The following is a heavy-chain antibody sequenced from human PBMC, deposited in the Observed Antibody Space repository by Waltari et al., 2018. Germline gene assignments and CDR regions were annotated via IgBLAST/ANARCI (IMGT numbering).Heavy chain of an antibody. J-gene: IGHJ5*02. CDR1: GYTFTSYD. CDR3: AREAEAIFGVALEHLGDNWFDP. D-gene: IGHD3-3*01. V-gene: IGHV1-8*01. CDR2: MNPNSGNT. Sequence: QVQLVQSGAEVKKPGASVKVSCKASGYTFTSYDINWVRQATGQGLEWRGWMNPNSGNTGYAQKVQGRVTMTRNTSISTAYMELSSLRAEDTAVYYCAREAEAIFGVALEHLGDNWFDPWGQGTLVTVSS.